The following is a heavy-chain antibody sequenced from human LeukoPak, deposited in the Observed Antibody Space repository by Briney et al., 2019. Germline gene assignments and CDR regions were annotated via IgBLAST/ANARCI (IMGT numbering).Heavy chain of an antibody. V-gene: IGHV4-59*01. CDR3: ARASGRDGYNSDY. Sequence: SETLSLTCTVSGGSISSYYWSWIRQPPGKGLEWIGYIYYSGSTNYNPSLKSRVTISVDTSKNQFSLKLSSVTAADTAVYYCARASGRDGYNSDYWGQGTPVTVSS. CDR1: GGSISSYY. J-gene: IGHJ4*02. CDR2: IYYSGST. D-gene: IGHD5-24*01.